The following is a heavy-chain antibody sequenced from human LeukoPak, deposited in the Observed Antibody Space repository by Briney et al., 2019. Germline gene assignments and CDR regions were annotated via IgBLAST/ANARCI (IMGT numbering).Heavy chain of an antibody. CDR1: GGSISSSTYY. CDR3: ARDLTEQWELLVYHVGAFDI. J-gene: IGHJ3*02. V-gene: IGHV4-39*07. Sequence: SETLSLTCTASGGSISSSTYYWGWIRQPPGKGLEWIGSIYYSGSTYYNPSLKSRVTISVDTSKNQFSLKLSSVTAADTAVYYCARDLTEQWELLVYHVGAFDIWGQGTMVTVSS. CDR2: IYYSGST. D-gene: IGHD1-26*01.